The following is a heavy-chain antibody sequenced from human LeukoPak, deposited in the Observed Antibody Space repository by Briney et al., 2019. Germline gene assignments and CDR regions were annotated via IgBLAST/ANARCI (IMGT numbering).Heavy chain of an antibody. CDR3: AKDIFEVVTAMEI. J-gene: IGHJ3*02. CDR2: ISWNSGSI. V-gene: IGHV3-9*01. Sequence: GRSLRLSCAASGFTFDDYAMHWVRQAPGKGLEWVSGISWNSGSIGYADSVKGRFTISRDNAKNSLYLQMNSLRAEDTALYYCAKDIFEVVTAMEIWGQGTMVTVSS. D-gene: IGHD2-21*02. CDR1: GFTFDDYA.